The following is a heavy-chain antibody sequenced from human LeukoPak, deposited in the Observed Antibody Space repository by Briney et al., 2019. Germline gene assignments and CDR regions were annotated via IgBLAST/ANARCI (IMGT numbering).Heavy chain of an antibody. J-gene: IGHJ4*02. Sequence: GGSLRLSCAASGFTFSSYAMSWVRQAPGKGLEWVSAISGSGGSTYYADSVKGRFTISRDNSKNTLYLQMNSLRAEDTAVYYCAKGDDSSGYYLLDYWGQGTLVTVSS. CDR3: AKGDDSSGYYLLDY. V-gene: IGHV3-23*01. CDR2: ISGSGGST. D-gene: IGHD3-22*01. CDR1: GFTFSSYA.